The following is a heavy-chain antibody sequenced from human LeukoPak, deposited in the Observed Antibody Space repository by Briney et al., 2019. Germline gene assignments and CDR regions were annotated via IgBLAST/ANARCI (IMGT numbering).Heavy chain of an antibody. V-gene: IGHV3-20*01. CDR2: NNWSGVSI. CDR3: MRDHRDRSGYYSNNDY. CDR1: GLTFDVFG. J-gene: IGHJ4*02. D-gene: IGHD3-22*01. Sequence: PGGSLRLSCAVSGLTFDVFGMSWVRHAPGKGLEWVSDNNWSGVSIGYAVSVKGRFSISRDNAKNSLYLQMNSLGADDTALYDCMRDHRDRSGYYSNNDYWGQGTLVTVSS.